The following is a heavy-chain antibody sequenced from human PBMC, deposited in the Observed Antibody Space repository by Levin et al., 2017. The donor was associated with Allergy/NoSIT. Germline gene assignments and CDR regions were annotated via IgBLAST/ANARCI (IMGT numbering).Heavy chain of an antibody. J-gene: IGHJ6*02. CDR2: ISYDGSNK. CDR1: GFTFSSYA. V-gene: IGHV3-30-3*01. Sequence: GGSLRLSCAASGFTFSSYAMHWVRQAPGKGLEWVAVISYDGSNKYYADSVKGRFTISRDNSKNTLYLQMNSLRAEDTAVYYCARGQTGYYYYGMDVWGQGTTVTVSS. CDR3: ARGQTGYYYYGMDV. D-gene: IGHD3-9*01.